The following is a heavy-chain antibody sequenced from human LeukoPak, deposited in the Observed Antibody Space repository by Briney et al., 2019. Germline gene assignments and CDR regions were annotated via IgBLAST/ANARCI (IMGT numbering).Heavy chain of an antibody. D-gene: IGHD3-3*01. CDR1: GGSISSSSYY. Sequence: PSETLSLTCTVSGGSISSSSYYWGWIRQPPGKGLEWIGSIYYSGSTYYNPSLKSRVTISVDTSKNQFSLKLSSVTAADTAVYYCSFGVVIKDEGGFDYWGQGTLVTVSS. V-gene: IGHV4-39*01. CDR2: IYYSGST. CDR3: SFGVVIKDEGGFDY. J-gene: IGHJ4*02.